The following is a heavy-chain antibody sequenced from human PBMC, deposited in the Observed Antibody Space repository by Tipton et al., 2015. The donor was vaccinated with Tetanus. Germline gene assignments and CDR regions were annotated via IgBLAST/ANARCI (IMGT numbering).Heavy chain of an antibody. Sequence: QLVQSGAEVKKPGESLKISCKASGHNSRSYWVSWVRQMPGKGLEWMGLIYPGDSDTTYSPSFPGQVTISAARSISTAYLQWSSLKASATAVFFCARRLGPYTGDQIWHFDLWGRGSLVTVSS. D-gene: IGHD7-27*01. CDR3: ARRLGPYTGDQIWHFDL. V-gene: IGHV5-51*01. CDR1: GHNSRSYW. J-gene: IGHJ2*01. CDR2: IYPGDSDT.